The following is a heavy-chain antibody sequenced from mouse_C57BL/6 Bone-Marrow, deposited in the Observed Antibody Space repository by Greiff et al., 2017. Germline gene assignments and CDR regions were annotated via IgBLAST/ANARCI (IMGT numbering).Heavy chain of an antibody. CDR1: GFTFSDYG. Sequence: DVKLVASGGGLVQPGGSLKLSCAASGFTFSDYGMAWVRQAPRKGPEWVAFISNLAYSIYYADTVTGRFTISRENAKNTLYLEMSSLRSEDTAMYYCARRSSYWYFDVWGTGTTVTVSS. CDR3: ARRSSYWYFDV. J-gene: IGHJ1*03. V-gene: IGHV5-15*04. D-gene: IGHD1-1*01. CDR2: ISNLAYSI.